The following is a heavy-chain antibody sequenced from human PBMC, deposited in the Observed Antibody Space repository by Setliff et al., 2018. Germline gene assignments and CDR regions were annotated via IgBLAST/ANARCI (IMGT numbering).Heavy chain of an antibody. CDR1: GFTFRSYA. V-gene: IGHV3-23*01. J-gene: IGHJ5*02. CDR3: AKYPSNSVYNYFDP. CDR2: ISGSGGAT. D-gene: IGHD1-7*01. Sequence: GGSLRLSCAASGFTFRSYAMTWVRQAPGKGLEWVSGISGSGGATYYAASMKCRFSITRDNSKNTLSMQMNSLRAEDTAIYSCAKYPSNSVYNYFDPWGQGSLVTGST.